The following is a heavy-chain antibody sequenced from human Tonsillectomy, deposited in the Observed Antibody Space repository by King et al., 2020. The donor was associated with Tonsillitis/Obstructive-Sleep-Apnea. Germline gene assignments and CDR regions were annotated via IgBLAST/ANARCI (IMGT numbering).Heavy chain of an antibody. D-gene: IGHD3-10*01. CDR2: IYWDDDK. CDR1: GFSLSTSGVG. CDR3: AHSRGRNYYGSGSYHNWFDP. J-gene: IGHJ5*02. V-gene: IGHV2-5*02. Sequence: ITLKESGPTLVKPTQTLTLTCTFSGFSLSTSGVGVGWIRQPPGKALEWLALIYWDDDKRYSPSLKSMLTITKDPSKNQVVLTMTNMDPVDTATYYCAHSRGRNYYGSGSYHNWFDPWGQGTLVTVSS.